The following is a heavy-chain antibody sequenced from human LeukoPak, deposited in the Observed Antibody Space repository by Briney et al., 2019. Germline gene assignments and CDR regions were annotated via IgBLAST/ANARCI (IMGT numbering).Heavy chain of an antibody. CDR1: GFTFSSYS. CDR2: ISSSSSYI. J-gene: IGHJ4*02. V-gene: IGHV3-21*01. CDR3: ARVGTNTIFGCFDY. D-gene: IGHD3-3*01. Sequence: GGSLRLSCAASGFTFSSYSMDWVRQAPGKGLEWVSSISSSSSYIYYADSVKGRFTISRDNSKNTLYLQMNSLRAEDTAVYYCARVGTNTIFGCFDYWGQGTLVTVSS.